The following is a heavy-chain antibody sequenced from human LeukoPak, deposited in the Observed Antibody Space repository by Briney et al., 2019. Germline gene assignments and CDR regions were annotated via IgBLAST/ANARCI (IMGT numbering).Heavy chain of an antibody. V-gene: IGHV4-39*01. Sequence: PSETLSLTCTVHGGSITSSSYHWGWIRQPPGKGLEWIGNIYYSGSTYYNPSPKSRVTISVDTSKNQFSLRLGSVTAADTAFYYCARLLSPKSYGVTIYHDYMDVWGKGTTVTVSS. CDR3: ARLLSPKSYGVTIYHDYMDV. CDR2: IYYSGST. J-gene: IGHJ6*03. CDR1: GGSITSSSYH. D-gene: IGHD5-18*01.